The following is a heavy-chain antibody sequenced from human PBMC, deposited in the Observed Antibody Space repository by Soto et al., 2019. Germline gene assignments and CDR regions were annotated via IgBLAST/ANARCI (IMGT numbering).Heavy chain of an antibody. CDR1: GGSISSGDYY. CDR2: IYYSGST. D-gene: IGHD5-12*01. CDR3: ARDKGDYHFDY. J-gene: IGHJ4*02. Sequence: SETLSLTCTVSGGSISSGDYYWSWIRQPPGKGLEWIGYIYYSGSTYYNPSLKSRVTISVDTSKNQFSLKLSSVTAADTAVYYCARDKGDYHFDYWGQGTLVTVSS. V-gene: IGHV4-30-4*01.